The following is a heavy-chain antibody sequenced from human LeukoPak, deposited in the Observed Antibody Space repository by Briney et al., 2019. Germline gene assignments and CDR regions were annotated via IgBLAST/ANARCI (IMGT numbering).Heavy chain of an antibody. CDR1: GFTVSSNY. J-gene: IGHJ3*02. V-gene: IGHV3-53*01. CDR2: IYSGGST. D-gene: IGHD3-3*01. Sequence: PGGSLRLSCAASGFTVSSNYMSWVRQAPGKGLGWVSVIYSGGSTYYADSVKGRFTISRDNSKNTLYLQMNSLRAEDTAVYYCASPYDFWSGYYRIGAFDIWGQGTMVTVSS. CDR3: ASPYDFWSGYYRIGAFDI.